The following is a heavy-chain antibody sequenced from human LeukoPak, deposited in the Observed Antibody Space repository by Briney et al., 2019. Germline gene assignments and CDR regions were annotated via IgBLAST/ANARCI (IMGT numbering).Heavy chain of an antibody. CDR1: GDSVSSNSAA. CDR3: ARSYNWNYYYYYYMDV. Sequence: SQTLSLTCAISGDSVSSNSAAWNWIRQSPSRGLEWLGRTYYMSKWYNDYAVSVKSRITINPDTSKNQFSLQLNSVTPEDTAVYYCARSYNWNYYYYYYMDVWGKGTTVTVSS. D-gene: IGHD1-20*01. CDR2: TYYMSKWYN. V-gene: IGHV6-1*01. J-gene: IGHJ6*03.